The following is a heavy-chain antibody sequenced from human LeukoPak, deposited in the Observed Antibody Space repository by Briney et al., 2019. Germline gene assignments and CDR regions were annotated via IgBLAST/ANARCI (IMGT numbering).Heavy chain of an antibody. Sequence: GGSLRLSCAASGFTFSSYGMHWVRQAPGKGLEWVAVISHDGSNKYYADSVKGRFTISRDNSKNTLYLQMNSLRAEDTAVYYCAKVGATMTYYYGMDVWGQGTTVTVSS. CDR1: GFTFSSYG. J-gene: IGHJ6*02. D-gene: IGHD3-22*01. V-gene: IGHV3-30*18. CDR3: AKVGATMTYYYGMDV. CDR2: ISHDGSNK.